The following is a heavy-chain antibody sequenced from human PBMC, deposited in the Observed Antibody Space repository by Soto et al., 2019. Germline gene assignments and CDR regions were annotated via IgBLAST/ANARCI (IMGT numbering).Heavy chain of an antibody. CDR3: ATPRSDFWSENWFDP. Sequence: QVQLVQSGAEVKKPGASVKVSCKASGYTFTSYGISWVRQAPGQGLEWMGWISAYNGNTNYAQKLQGRVTMTTDPSTSTAYMELRSLRSDDTAVYYCATPRSDFWSENWFDPWGQGTLFTVSS. V-gene: IGHV1-18*01. D-gene: IGHD3-3*01. CDR1: GYTFTSYG. CDR2: ISAYNGNT. J-gene: IGHJ5*02.